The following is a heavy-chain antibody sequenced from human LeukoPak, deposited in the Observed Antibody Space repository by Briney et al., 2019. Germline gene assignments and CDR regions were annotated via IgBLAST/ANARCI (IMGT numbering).Heavy chain of an antibody. D-gene: IGHD6-6*01. Sequence: GASVKVSCKASGYTFTSYGISWVRQAPGQGLEWMGWIRGYNGNTNYAQKVQGRVTMTTDTSTSTAYMELRSLRSDDTAMYFCTRVGGYSPSSTGGNAFDIWGQGTMVTVSS. CDR3: TRVGGYSPSSTGGNAFDI. V-gene: IGHV1-18*04. CDR2: IRGYNGNT. CDR1: GYTFTSYG. J-gene: IGHJ3*02.